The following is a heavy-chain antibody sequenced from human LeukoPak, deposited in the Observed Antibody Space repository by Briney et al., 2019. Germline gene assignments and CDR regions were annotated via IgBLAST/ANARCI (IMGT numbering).Heavy chain of an antibody. CDR3: ARSLTMVRAYDY. CDR1: GFTFSSYG. CDR2: IQYDGSNK. Sequence: QPGGSLRLSCAASGFTFSSYGMHWVRQAPGKGLEWVTFIQYDGSNKYYADSVKGRFTISRDNSKNTVYLQMNSLRTEDTAVYYCARSLTMVRAYDYWGQGTLVTVSS. J-gene: IGHJ4*02. V-gene: IGHV3-30*02. D-gene: IGHD3-10*01.